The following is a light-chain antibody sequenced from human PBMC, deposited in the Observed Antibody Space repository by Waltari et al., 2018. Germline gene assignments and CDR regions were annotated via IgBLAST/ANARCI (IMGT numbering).Light chain of an antibody. CDR3: QHNVRLPVT. Sequence: SCRASQNVGRSLVWYQQKPGQAPRLLIYDTSTRATGIPDRFSGSGSGTGFSLSIARLEPEDFAVYYCQHNVRLPVTFGQGTKVEI. CDR2: DTS. V-gene: IGKV3-20*01. CDR1: QNVGRS. J-gene: IGKJ1*01.